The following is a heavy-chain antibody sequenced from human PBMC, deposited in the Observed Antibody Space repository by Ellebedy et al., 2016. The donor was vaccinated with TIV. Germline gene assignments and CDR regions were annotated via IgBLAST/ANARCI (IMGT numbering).Heavy chain of an antibody. D-gene: IGHD6-19*01. Sequence: SETLSLTCGVYGGSFSGYYWSWVRQPPGKGLEWIGEVNQSGRTNYHPSLKSRVTISVDTSKNQFSLRLSPVTAADTAVYYCAEGRSGWYYFDYWGQGTPVTVSS. CDR2: VNQSGRT. J-gene: IGHJ4*02. CDR3: AEGRSGWYYFDY. V-gene: IGHV4-34*01. CDR1: GGSFSGYY.